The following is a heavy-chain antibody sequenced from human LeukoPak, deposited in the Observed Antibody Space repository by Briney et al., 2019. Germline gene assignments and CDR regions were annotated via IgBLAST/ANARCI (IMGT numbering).Heavy chain of an antibody. D-gene: IGHD3-22*01. CDR2: ITTSGSTM. V-gene: IGHV3-48*03. J-gene: IGHJ4*02. Sequence: GGSLRLSCAASGFTLSTYEMNWVRQAPGQGLDWVSYITTSGSTMSYAECVKGQFTISRDNAQISLYLQMNGLRAESTAVYYCARREFYDTTGYLFDYGGQGTLVTVS. CDR1: GFTLSTYE. CDR3: ARREFYDTTGYLFDY.